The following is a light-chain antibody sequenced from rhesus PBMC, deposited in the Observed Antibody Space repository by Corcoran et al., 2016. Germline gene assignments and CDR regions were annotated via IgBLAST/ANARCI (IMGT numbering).Light chain of an antibody. J-gene: IGKJ1*01. CDR3: QQYNSRPLT. CDR1: QGISSW. Sequence: DIQMTQSPSSLSASVGDTVTITCRASQGISSWFAWYQQKPGKAPKLLNYKAYHLQSGVPSRFSGSGSGTDFTLTISSLQSEDFATYYYQQYNSRPLTFGQGTKVEVK. CDR2: KAY. V-gene: IGKV1-22*01.